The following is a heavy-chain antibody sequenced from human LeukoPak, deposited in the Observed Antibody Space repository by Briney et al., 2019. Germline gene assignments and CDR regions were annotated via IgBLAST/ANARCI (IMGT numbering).Heavy chain of an antibody. Sequence: PGGSLRLSCTSSTTFSKYWMHWVRQAPGKGLEWVSRINTDGTTTNYADSVKGRFTISRDNAGNMLYLQMNSLRVEGTAVYYCTRGARERGFDYWGQGTLVTVSS. D-gene: IGHD6-6*01. V-gene: IGHV3-74*01. J-gene: IGHJ4*02. CDR2: INTDGTTT. CDR3: TRGARERGFDY. CDR1: TTFSKYW.